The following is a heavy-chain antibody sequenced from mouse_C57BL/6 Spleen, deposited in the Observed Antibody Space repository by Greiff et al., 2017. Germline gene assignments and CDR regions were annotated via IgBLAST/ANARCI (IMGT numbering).Heavy chain of an antibody. CDR3: AGGANWVFAY. D-gene: IGHD4-1*01. J-gene: IGHJ3*01. Sequence: EVQRVESGGGLVQSGRSLRLSCATSGFTFSDFYMEWVRQAPGKGLEWIAASRNKANDYTTGYSASVKGRFIVSRDTSQSILYLQMNALRAEDTAIYYCAGGANWVFAYWGQGTLVTVSA. V-gene: IGHV7-1*01. CDR2: SRNKANDYTT. CDR1: GFTFSDFY.